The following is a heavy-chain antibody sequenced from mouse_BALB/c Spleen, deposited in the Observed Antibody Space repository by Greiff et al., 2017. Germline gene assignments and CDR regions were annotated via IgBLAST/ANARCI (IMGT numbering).Heavy chain of an antibody. CDR1: GYSITSDYA. D-gene: IGHD2-1*01. J-gene: IGHJ4*01. V-gene: IGHV3-2*02. CDR3: ARGNLYAMDY. CDR2: ISYSGST. Sequence: EVQRVESGPGLVKPSQSLSLTCTVTGYSITSDYAWNWIRQFPGNKLEWMGYISYSGSTSYNPSLKSRISITRDTSKNQFFLQLNSVTTEDTATYYCARGNLYAMDYWGQGTSVTVSS.